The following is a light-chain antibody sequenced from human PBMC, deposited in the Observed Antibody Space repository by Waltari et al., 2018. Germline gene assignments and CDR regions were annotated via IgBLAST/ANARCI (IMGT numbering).Light chain of an antibody. CDR3: MQGTRWPYT. Sequence: VMTPSPVSLSVTLGQAASISCKSSQSLVPVDGNTYLNWFHHRPGQSPRRLIYWVFNRDSGVPDRLSGSWSGTDFTLRISRVEAEDVGVYYCMQGTRWPYTFGQGTQLDIK. J-gene: IGKJ2*01. CDR1: QSLVPVDGNTY. CDR2: WVF. V-gene: IGKV2-30*02.